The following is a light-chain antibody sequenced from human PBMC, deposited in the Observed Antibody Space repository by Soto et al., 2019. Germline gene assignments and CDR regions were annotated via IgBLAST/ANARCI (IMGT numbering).Light chain of an antibody. V-gene: IGKV3-20*01. CDR2: GAS. CDR3: HQYNSYPWT. CDR1: QGVDSSY. Sequence: EIVLTQSPGTLSLSPGERATVFCRASQGVDSSYLAWFQQKPGQAPRLLIYGASRRATGVPDRFSGSGSGTDFTLTITRLEPEDFAVYYCHQYNSYPWTFGQGTKVEIK. J-gene: IGKJ1*01.